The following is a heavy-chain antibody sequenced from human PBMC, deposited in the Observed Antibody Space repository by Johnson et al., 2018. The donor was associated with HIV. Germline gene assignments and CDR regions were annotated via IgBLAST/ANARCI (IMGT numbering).Heavy chain of an antibody. V-gene: IGHV3-13*01. J-gene: IGHJ3*02. CDR1: GFTFSSYG. CDR2: IGTAGDT. D-gene: IGHD1-26*01. Sequence: MMLVESGGDLVQPGGSLRLSCAASGFTFSSYGMHWVRQATGKGLEWVSAIGTAGDTYYPGSVTGRFTISSDNSKNTLYLQMNSLRAEDTAVYYCARDSDKWELRPGSFDIWGQGTMVTVSS. CDR3: ARDSDKWELRPGSFDI.